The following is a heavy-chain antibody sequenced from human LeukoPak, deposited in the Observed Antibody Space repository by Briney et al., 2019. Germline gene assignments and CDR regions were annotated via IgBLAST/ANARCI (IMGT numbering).Heavy chain of an antibody. CDR2: IYHSGST. J-gene: IGHJ5*02. CDR1: GGSISSGGYS. CDR3: ARGLSTVTTGRWFDP. Sequence: SETLSLTCAVSGGSISSGGYSWSWIRQPPGKGLEWIGYIYHSGSTNYNPSLKSRVTISVDTSKNQFSLKLSSVTAADTAVYYCARGLSTVTTGRWFDPWGQGTLVTVSS. D-gene: IGHD4-4*01. V-gene: IGHV4-30-2*01.